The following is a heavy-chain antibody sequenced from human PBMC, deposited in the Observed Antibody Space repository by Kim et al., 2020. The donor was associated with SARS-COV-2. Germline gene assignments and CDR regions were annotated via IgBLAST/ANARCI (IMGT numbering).Heavy chain of an antibody. CDR3: AKGLRGTTVTMFDY. CDR1: GFTFSSYA. V-gene: IGHV3-23*03. CDR2: IHSGGKST. Sequence: GGSLRLSCAASGFTFSSYAMTWVRQAPGKGLEWVSVIHSGGKSTYYADSVKGRFTISRDDSKNTLSLQMNSLRAEDTAVYYCAKGLRGTTVTMFDYWGQG. D-gene: IGHD4-17*01. J-gene: IGHJ4*02.